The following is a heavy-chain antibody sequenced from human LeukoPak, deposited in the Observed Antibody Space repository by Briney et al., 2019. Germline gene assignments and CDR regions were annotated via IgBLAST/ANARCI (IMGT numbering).Heavy chain of an antibody. J-gene: IGHJ4*02. CDR1: IGSLNTYF. D-gene: IGHD3-9*01. CDR3: ARGKEMTRTSGYYSFDF. V-gene: IGHV4-4*07. Sequence: SETLSLTCTVSIGSLNTYFWTWVRRPAGKGLEWIGRVSDTGRVSYNPSLESRVAISLDTSKNQFSLKVTSVTAADTAVYYCARGKEMTRTSGYYSFDFWGQGTLVSVSS. CDR2: VSDTGRV.